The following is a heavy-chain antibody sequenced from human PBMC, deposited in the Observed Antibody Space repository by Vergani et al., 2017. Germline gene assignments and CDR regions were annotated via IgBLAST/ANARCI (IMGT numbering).Heavy chain of an antibody. CDR2: INHSGST. V-gene: IGHV4-34*01. CDR1: GGSFSGYY. Sequence: QVQLQQWGAGLLKPSETLSLTCAVYGGSFSGYYWSWIRQPPGKGLEWIGEINHSGSTNYNPSLKSRVTISVDTSKNQFSLKLSSVTAADTAVYYCARAPRVPAAIGDYYYYMDVWGKGTTVTVSS. D-gene: IGHD2-2*02. J-gene: IGHJ6*03. CDR3: ARAPRVPAAIGDYYYYMDV.